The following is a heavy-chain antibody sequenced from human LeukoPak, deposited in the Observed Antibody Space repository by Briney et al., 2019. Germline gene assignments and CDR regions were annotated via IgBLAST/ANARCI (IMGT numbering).Heavy chain of an antibody. CDR1: GYIFTSYW. D-gene: IGHD3-10*01. Sequence: GESLKISCKGSGYIFTSYWIGWVRQLPGRGLEWMGIIYPGDSYTRYSPSFQGQVTISADKSINTAYLQWSSLKASDTAMYYCARHYNDGHPNWFDTWGQGTLVTVSS. CDR3: ARHYNDGHPNWFDT. CDR2: IYPGDSYT. V-gene: IGHV5-51*01. J-gene: IGHJ5*02.